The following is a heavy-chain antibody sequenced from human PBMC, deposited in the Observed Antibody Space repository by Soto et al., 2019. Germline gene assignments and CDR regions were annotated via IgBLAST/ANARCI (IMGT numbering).Heavy chain of an antibody. CDR1: GFTFSTYA. CDR2: ISYDGNNK. J-gene: IGHJ6*02. D-gene: IGHD5-12*01. CDR3: ARDGRRDGYNFIPLPYYYYGMDV. V-gene: IGHV3-30-3*01. Sequence: HPGGSLRLSCAASGFTFSTYAMHWVRQAPGKGLEWVAVISYDGNNKYYADSVKGRFTISRDNSKNTLFLQMNSLRAEDTAVYDCARDGRRDGYNFIPLPYYYYGMDVWGQGTTVTVSS.